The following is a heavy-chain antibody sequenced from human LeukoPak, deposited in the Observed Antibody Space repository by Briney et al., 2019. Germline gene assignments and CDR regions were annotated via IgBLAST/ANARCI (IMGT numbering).Heavy chain of an antibody. J-gene: IGHJ4*02. D-gene: IGHD4-17*01. CDR1: GCSLSSYH. CDR2: IYYSGST. Sequence: SETLSLTCTGSGCSLSSYHWSWIRQPPGKGLEWIGYIYYSGSTNYNPSLMSRVPISVDPSKNQFSLKPGSVPAADTAVDYCARHRATVTFDYWGQGTLVTVSS. CDR3: ARHRATVTFDY. V-gene: IGHV4-59*08.